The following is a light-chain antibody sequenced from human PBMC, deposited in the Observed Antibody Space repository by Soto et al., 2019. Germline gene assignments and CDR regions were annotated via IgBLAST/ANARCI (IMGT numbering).Light chain of an antibody. CDR2: AAS. J-gene: IGKJ1*01. CDR1: QGIINN. Sequence: DIQMTQSPSSLSASVGDIVTITCRASQGIINNLAWYQQKPGKVPKLLIYAASTLQSGVPSRFSGSGSGTDFTLTISSLQPEDVATYYCQKYNSAPWTFGQGTKVEIK. CDR3: QKYNSAPWT. V-gene: IGKV1-27*01.